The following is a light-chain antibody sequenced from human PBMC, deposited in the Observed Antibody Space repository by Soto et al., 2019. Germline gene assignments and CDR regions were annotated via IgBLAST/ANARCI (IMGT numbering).Light chain of an antibody. CDR2: SAT. V-gene: IGKV1-39*01. Sequence: DIPMTQSPSSLSASVGDRVTITCRASQPIYQDLNWYHQKPGKAPRLLISSATALQRGVPSRFSGSGSGTEFARLISSLLPEAFGTYYCQQSFASIFTFGHGT. CDR3: QQSFASIFT. CDR1: QPIYQD. J-gene: IGKJ5*01.